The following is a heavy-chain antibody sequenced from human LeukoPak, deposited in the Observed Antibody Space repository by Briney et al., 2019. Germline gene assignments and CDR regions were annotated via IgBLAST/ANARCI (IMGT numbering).Heavy chain of an antibody. CDR1: GYTFTSYG. CDR2: ITTSNGNT. J-gene: IGHJ4*02. Sequence: ASVTVSCKTSGYTFTSYGVTWVRQAPGEGLEWMGWITTSNGNTNYAQNLQGRVTMTTDTSTTTAYMELRSLRSDDTAIYFCARVNRYYDTNGPTALDYWGQGTLVTVSS. D-gene: IGHD3-22*01. V-gene: IGHV1-18*01. CDR3: ARVNRYYDTNGPTALDY.